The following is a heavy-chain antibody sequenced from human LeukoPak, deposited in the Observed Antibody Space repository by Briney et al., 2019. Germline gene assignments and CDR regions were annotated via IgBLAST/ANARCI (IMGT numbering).Heavy chain of an antibody. Sequence: GGSLRLSCVASGFTFSSYWMSWVRQPPGKGLEWVANIKEDGSAKYYVDSVKGRFTISRDNAKNTLDLQMNSLRAEDTAVYYCARDGHPYCGGDCYFDYWGQGTLVTVSS. J-gene: IGHJ4*02. CDR1: GFTFSSYW. V-gene: IGHV3-7*01. CDR3: ARDGHPYCGGDCYFDY. CDR2: IKEDGSAK. D-gene: IGHD2-21*02.